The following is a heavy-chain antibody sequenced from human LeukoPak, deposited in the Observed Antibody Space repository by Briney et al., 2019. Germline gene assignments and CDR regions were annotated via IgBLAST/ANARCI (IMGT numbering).Heavy chain of an antibody. Sequence: PGRSLRLSCAASGFTFDDYAMHWVRHAPGKGLEWVSGISWNSGSIAYADSVKGRFTISRDNAKNSLYLQMNSLRAEDTALYYCAKDEGGSRWYYFDYWGQGTLVTVSS. V-gene: IGHV3-9*01. CDR2: ISWNSGSI. CDR1: GFTFDDYA. D-gene: IGHD1-26*01. CDR3: AKDEGGSRWYYFDY. J-gene: IGHJ4*02.